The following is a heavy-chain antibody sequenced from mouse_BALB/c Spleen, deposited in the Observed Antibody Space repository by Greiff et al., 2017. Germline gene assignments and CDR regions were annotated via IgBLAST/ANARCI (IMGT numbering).Heavy chain of an antibody. CDR2: IWAGGST. Sequence: VQLVESGPGLVAPSQSLSITCTVSGFSLTSYGVHWVRQPPGKGLEWLGVIWAGGSTNYNSALMSRLSISKDNSKSQVFLKMNSLQTDDTAMYYCAREDYYGSRRGYFDYWGQGTTLTVSS. CDR3: AREDYYGSRRGYFDY. J-gene: IGHJ2*01. CDR1: GFSLTSYG. D-gene: IGHD1-1*01. V-gene: IGHV2-9*02.